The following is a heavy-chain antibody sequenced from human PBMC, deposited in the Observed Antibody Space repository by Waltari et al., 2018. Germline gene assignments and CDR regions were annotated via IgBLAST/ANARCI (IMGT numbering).Heavy chain of an antibody. CDR3: ARGLPYSDILTGYYDTFDY. CDR2: IIPIFGTA. J-gene: IGHJ4*02. CDR1: GGTFSSYA. D-gene: IGHD3-9*01. V-gene: IGHV1-69*05. Sequence: QVQLVQSGAEVKKPGSSVKVSCKASGGTFSSYAISWVRQAPGQGLEWMGGIIPIFGTANYGQKFQGRVTITTDESTSTAYMELSSLRSEDTAVYYCARGLPYSDILTGYYDTFDYWGQGTLVTVSS.